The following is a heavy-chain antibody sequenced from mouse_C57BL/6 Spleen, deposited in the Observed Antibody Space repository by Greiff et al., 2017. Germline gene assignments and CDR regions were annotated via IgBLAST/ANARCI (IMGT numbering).Heavy chain of an antibody. Sequence: VQGVESGAELVKPGASVKISCKASGYAFSSYWMNWVKQRPGKGLEWIGQIYPGDGDTNYNGKFKGKATLTADKSSSTAYMQLSSLTSEDSAVYFCARDYYGRAAYWGQGTLVTVSA. CDR3: ARDYYGRAAY. D-gene: IGHD1-1*01. J-gene: IGHJ3*01. CDR1: GYAFSSYW. CDR2: IYPGDGDT. V-gene: IGHV1-80*01.